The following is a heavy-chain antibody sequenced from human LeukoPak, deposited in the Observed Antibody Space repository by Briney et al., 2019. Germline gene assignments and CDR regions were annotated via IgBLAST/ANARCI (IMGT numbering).Heavy chain of an antibody. CDR2: FDPEDGET. Sequence: ASVKVSCKVSGYTLTELSMHWVRQAPGKGLEWMGGFDPEDGETIYAQKFQGRVTMTEDTSTDTAYMELSSLRSEDTAVYYCATDRVIRGFFTYYYDSSGSHWGQGTLVTVSS. D-gene: IGHD3-22*01. V-gene: IGHV1-24*01. CDR3: ATDRVIRGFFTYYYDSSGSH. J-gene: IGHJ4*02. CDR1: GYTLTELS.